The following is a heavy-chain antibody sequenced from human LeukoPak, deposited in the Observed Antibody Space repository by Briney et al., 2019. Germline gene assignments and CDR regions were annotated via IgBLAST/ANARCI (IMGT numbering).Heavy chain of an antibody. V-gene: IGHV3-23*01. CDR2: IIGSGGST. J-gene: IGHJ4*02. CDR3: ASPLAYCSSTSCSKADY. CDR1: GFTFSSYA. D-gene: IGHD2-2*01. Sequence: GGSLRLSCAASGFTFSSYAMSSARQAPGKGLEWVSAIIGSGGSTYYADSVKGRFTISRGNSKNTLHLQMNSLRAEDTAVYYCASPLAYCSSTSCSKADYWGQGTLVTVSS.